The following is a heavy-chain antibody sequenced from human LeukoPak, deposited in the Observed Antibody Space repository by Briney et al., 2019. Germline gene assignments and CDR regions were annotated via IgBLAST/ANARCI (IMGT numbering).Heavy chain of an antibody. CDR2: ISAYSGDT. D-gene: IGHD4-17*01. V-gene: IGHV1-18*01. CDR1: GYTFTNYG. CDR3: AAVPLPYGDYVGAARGDY. Sequence: GASVKVSCKASGYTFTNYGISWVRQAPGQGLEWMGWISAYSGDTNYAQKFQGRVTMTRDTSTSTAYMELRSLRSDDTAVYYCAAVPLPYGDYVGAARGDYWGQGTLVTVSS. J-gene: IGHJ4*02.